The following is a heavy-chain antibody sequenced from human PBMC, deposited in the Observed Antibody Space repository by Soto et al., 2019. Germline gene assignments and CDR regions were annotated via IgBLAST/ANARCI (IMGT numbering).Heavy chain of an antibody. CDR2: ITHSGST. J-gene: IGHJ4*02. V-gene: IGHV4-30-4*01. D-gene: IGHD5-12*01. CDR3: ARDVGFNYDFDY. CDR1: RGSISSGDYY. Sequence: QVQLQESGPGLAKPSQTLSLTCTVSRGSISSGDYYWSWIRQTPGKGLEWIGYITHSGSTFYTPSLKTRVTISIDTATSQFSLRLNSVTAADTAVYYCARDVGFNYDFDYWGPGILATISS.